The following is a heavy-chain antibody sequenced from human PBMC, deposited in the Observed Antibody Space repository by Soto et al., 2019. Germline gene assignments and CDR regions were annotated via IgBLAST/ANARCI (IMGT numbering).Heavy chain of an antibody. CDR3: ACPNPLRGSGFLFDY. CDR2: IISILGIA. J-gene: IGHJ4*02. V-gene: IGHV1-69*02. D-gene: IGHD4-17*01. Sequence: QVQLVQSGAEVKKPGSSVKVSCKASGGTFSSYTISWVRQAPGQGLEWMGRIISILGIANYAQKFQGRVTITVHKPTSTAYKELSSLRSEDTAVYYCACPNPLRGSGFLFDYWGQGTLVTVSS. CDR1: GGTFSSYT.